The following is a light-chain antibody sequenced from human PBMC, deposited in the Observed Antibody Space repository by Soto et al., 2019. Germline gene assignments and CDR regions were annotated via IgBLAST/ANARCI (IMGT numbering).Light chain of an antibody. V-gene: IGKV1-39*01. CDR1: QSISSY. J-gene: IGKJ1*01. Sequence: DIQMTQSPSSLSASIGDRVTITCRASQSISSYLNWYQQKPGKGPNLLIYAASSLQSGVPSRFSGSGSGTDFTLIISGLQPDDSATYYCQQYTNTNNPWMFGQGTKVDIK. CDR2: AAS. CDR3: QQYTNTNNPWM.